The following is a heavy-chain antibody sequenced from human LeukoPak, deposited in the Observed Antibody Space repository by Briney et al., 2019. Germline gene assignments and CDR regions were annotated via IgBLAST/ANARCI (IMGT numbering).Heavy chain of an antibody. V-gene: IGHV3-74*01. CDR3: ASPEYYYDSSGYLGY. CDR1: GFTFSSYW. D-gene: IGHD3-22*01. Sequence: GGSLRLSCAASGFTFSSYWMHWVRQAPGKGLVWVSRINSDGSSTSYADSVRGRFTISRDNAKNTLYLQMNSLRAEDTAVYYCASPEYYYDSSGYLGYWGQGTLVTVSS. CDR2: INSDGSST. J-gene: IGHJ4*02.